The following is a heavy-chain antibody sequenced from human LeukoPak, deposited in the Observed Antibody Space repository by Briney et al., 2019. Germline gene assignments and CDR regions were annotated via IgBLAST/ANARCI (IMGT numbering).Heavy chain of an antibody. D-gene: IGHD6-13*01. J-gene: IGHJ3*01. Sequence: GGSLRLSCVASGFAFTNYGMHWARQAPGERLEWVAGIWHDGSKTYYADSVKGRFTISRDNSKNTLNLQMNGLRGEDTAVYHCARGWGSSVYASAFDVWGQGTTVTVSS. CDR1: GFAFTNYG. CDR2: IWHDGSKT. CDR3: ARGWGSSVYASAFDV. V-gene: IGHV3-33*01.